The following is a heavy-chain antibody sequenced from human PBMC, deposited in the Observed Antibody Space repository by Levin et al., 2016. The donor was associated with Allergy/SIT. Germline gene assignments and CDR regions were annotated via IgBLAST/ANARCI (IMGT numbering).Heavy chain of an antibody. J-gene: IGHJ3*02. Sequence: WVRQAPGQGLEWMGLIDPEDGETIFAEKFQGRVTMATDTSTSTAYMELRSLRSDDTAVYYCARDRGASFDIWGQGTMVTVSS. V-gene: IGHV1-69-2*01. CDR3: ARDRGASFDI. D-gene: IGHD3-10*01. CDR2: IDPEDGET.